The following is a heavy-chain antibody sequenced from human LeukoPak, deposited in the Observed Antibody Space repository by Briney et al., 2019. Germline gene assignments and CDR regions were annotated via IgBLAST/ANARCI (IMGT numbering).Heavy chain of an antibody. V-gene: IGHV1-69*13. Sequence: VASVNVSCKASGGTFIIHAISWVRQAPGQGLEWMGGIIPIFGTANSAQKFQGRVTISADESTSTAYLEVSSLRSEDSAVYYCARSIYDPSFTGTTKHYYYMDVWGKGTTVTISS. CDR1: GGTFIIHA. CDR3: ARSIYDPSFTGTTKHYYYMDV. CDR2: IIPIFGTA. D-gene: IGHD1-1*01. J-gene: IGHJ6*03.